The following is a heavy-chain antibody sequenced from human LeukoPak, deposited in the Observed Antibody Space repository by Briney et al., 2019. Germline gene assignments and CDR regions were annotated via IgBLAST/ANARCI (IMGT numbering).Heavy chain of an antibody. CDR2: ISWNSGSI. D-gene: IGHD3-10*01. CDR3: AKGPYGAGNYPTDY. V-gene: IGHV3-9*01. CDR1: GFTFDDYA. Sequence: GGSLRLSCAASGFTFDDYAMHWVRQVPGKGLEWGSGISWNSGSIEYVDSVKGRFIISRDNAKNSLYLQMNSLRPEDTALYYCAKGPYGAGNYPTDYWGQGTLVTVSS. J-gene: IGHJ4*02.